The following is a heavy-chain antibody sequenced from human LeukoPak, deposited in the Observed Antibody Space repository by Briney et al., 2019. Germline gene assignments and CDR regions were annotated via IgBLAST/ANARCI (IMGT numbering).Heavy chain of an antibody. CDR3: ARSVGGYDLNY. D-gene: IGHD5-12*01. V-gene: IGHV3-66*01. J-gene: IGHJ4*02. CDR2: IYSGGST. CDR1: GFNVSTNY. Sequence: GGSLRLSCAGSGFNVSTNYMSWVRQAPGKGLEWVSVIYSGGSTYYTDSVKGRFTISRDNSKNTLYLQMNSLRVEDTAVYYSARSVGGYDLNYWGQGTLVTVSS.